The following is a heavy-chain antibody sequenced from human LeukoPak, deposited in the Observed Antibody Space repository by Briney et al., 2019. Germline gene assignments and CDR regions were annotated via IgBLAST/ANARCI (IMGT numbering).Heavy chain of an antibody. CDR2: ISSSGSTI. D-gene: IGHD3-22*01. CDR3: ARDLRPYDMDAFDI. CDR1: GFTFSDYY. J-gene: IGHJ3*02. Sequence: GGSLRLSCAASGFTFSDYYMSWIRQAPGKGLEWVSYISSSGSTIYYADSVKGRFTISRDNAKNSLYLQMNSLRAEDTAVYYCARDLRPYDMDAFDIWGQGTMVTVSS. V-gene: IGHV3-11*01.